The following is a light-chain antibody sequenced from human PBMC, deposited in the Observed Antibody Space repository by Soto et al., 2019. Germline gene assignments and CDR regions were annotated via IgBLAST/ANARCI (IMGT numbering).Light chain of an antibody. Sequence: EIVMTQSPATLSVSPGERATLACRASQSVSNNLAWYQQKPGQAPRLLIYQTSIRAAGIPARFSASGTGTDFTLTISDVQPEDFAVYYCHQRQSWPRTFGQGTKVDI. J-gene: IGKJ1*01. CDR3: HQRQSWPRT. V-gene: IGKV3D-15*03. CDR2: QTS. CDR1: QSVSNN.